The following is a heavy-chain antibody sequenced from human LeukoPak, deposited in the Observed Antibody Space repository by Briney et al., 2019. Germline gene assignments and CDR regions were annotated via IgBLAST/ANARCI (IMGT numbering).Heavy chain of an antibody. V-gene: IGHV3-74*01. CDR3: ATDLG. Sequence: GGSLRLSCAASGFTFTSYWMHWVRQPPGKGLVWVSRVEHDGSRTAYADSVTGRFTISRDIARNMVYLQMNSLRAEDTAVYYCATDLGWGQGTLVTVSS. D-gene: IGHD4-17*01. J-gene: IGHJ4*02. CDR2: VEHDGSRT. CDR1: GFTFTSYW.